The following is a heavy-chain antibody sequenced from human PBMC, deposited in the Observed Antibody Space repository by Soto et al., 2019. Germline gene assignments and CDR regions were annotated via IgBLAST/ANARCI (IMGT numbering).Heavy chain of an antibody. D-gene: IGHD3-10*01. CDR3: AKVRESRGPQPFDY. CDR1: GGSISSSNW. CDR2: IYHSGST. V-gene: IGHV4-4*02. Sequence: QVQLQESGPGLVKPSGTLSLTCAVSGGSISSSNWWSWVRQPPGKGLEWIGEIYHSGSTNYNPSLKSRVTMSVDKCKNQFSLKLNAVTAAYTAVYYCAKVRESRGPQPFDYWGQGTLVTVSS. J-gene: IGHJ4*02.